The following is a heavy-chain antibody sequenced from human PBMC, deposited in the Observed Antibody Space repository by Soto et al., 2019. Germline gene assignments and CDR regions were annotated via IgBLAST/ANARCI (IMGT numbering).Heavy chain of an antibody. CDR1: GYTFTSYG. J-gene: IGHJ6*02. CDR3: AIHTGYCSSTSCCLYYYYGMDV. V-gene: IGHV1-18*01. D-gene: IGHD2-2*01. Sequence: ASVKVSCKASGYTFTSYGISWVRQAPGQGLEWMGWISAYNGNTNYAQKLQGRVTMTTETSTSTAYMELRSLRSDYTAMYYCAIHTGYCSSTSCCLYYYYGMDVWGQGTTVTVSS. CDR2: ISAYNGNT.